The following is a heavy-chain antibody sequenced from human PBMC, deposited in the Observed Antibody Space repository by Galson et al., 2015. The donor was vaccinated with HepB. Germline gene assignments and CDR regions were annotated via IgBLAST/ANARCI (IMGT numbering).Heavy chain of an antibody. J-gene: IGHJ5*02. Sequence: SLRLSCATSGFKFNGHWMTWVRQAPGKGLEWVANINEDGSEETYVDSVKGRFTISRDNAKNSLYLQMNSLRGEDTAVYYCARTFPIEGDRWGQGTQVTVSS. V-gene: IGHV3-7*03. CDR1: GFKFNGHW. CDR3: ARTFPIEGDR. CDR2: INEDGSEE. D-gene: IGHD3-3*02.